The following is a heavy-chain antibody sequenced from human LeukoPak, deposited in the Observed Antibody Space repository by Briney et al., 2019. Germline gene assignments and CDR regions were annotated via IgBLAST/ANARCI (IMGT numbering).Heavy chain of an antibody. J-gene: IGHJ4*02. V-gene: IGHV1-18*01. D-gene: IGHD3-16*01. CDR3: ARIAYGGNYFEH. CDR1: GYTFTNYG. Sequence: GASVKVSCKASGYTFTNYGINWVRQAPGQGLEWMGWISTYNGNTNYAQKLQGRVTMTTDTSTSTAYMELRSLRSDDTAVYYCARIAYGGNYFEHWGQGTLVTVSS. CDR2: ISTYNGNT.